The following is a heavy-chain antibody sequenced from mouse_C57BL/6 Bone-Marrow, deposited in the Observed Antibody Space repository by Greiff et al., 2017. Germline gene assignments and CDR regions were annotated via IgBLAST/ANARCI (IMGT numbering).Heavy chain of an antibody. CDR1: GFSLTSYG. J-gene: IGHJ4*01. CDR3: AKKGGLRHYYAMDY. CDR2: IWSGGST. Sequence: VQLQQSGPGLVQPSQSLSITCTVSGFSLTSYGVHWVRQPPGKGLEWLGVIWSGGSTDYNAAFISRLSISKDNSKSQVFFKMNSLQADDTAIYYCAKKGGLRHYYAMDYWGQGTSVTVSS. D-gene: IGHD2-4*01. V-gene: IGHV2-4*01.